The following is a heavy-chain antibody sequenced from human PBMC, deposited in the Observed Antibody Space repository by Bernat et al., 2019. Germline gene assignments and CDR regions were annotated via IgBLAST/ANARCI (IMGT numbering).Heavy chain of an antibody. V-gene: IGHV3-30*07. D-gene: IGHD3-3*01. CDR3: ARDGWSGYPDYYYYYMDV. J-gene: IGHJ6*03. Sequence: QVQLVESGGGVVQPGRSLRLSCAASGFTFSSYAMHWVRQAPGKGLEWVAVISYDGSNKYYADSVKGRFTISRDNSKNTLYLQMNSLRAEDTAVYYCARDGWSGYPDYYYYYMDVWGKGTTVTVSS. CDR1: GFTFSSYA. CDR2: ISYDGSNK.